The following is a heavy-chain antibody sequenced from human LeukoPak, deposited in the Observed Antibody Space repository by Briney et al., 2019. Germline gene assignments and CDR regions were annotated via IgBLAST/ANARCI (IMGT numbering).Heavy chain of an antibody. CDR3: ATRNDYVWGSYRYTDY. J-gene: IGHJ4*02. V-gene: IGHV3-23*01. Sequence: GGSLRLSCAASGFTFSNYAMSWVRQAPGKGLEWVSAISGSGGSTYYADSVKGRFTISRDNSKNTLYLQMNSLRAEDTAVYYCATRNDYVWGSYRYTDYWGQGTLVTVSS. D-gene: IGHD3-16*02. CDR2: ISGSGGST. CDR1: GFTFSNYA.